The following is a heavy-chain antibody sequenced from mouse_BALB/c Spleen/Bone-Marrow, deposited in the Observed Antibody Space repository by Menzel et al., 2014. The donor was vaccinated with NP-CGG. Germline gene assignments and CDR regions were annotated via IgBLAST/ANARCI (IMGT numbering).Heavy chain of an antibody. CDR3: ARYYYGFYFDY. Sequence: VQLQQSGAELVKPGASVKLSCTASGFNIKDTYMHWVKQRPEQGLEWIGRIDPANGNTKYDPKFQGKATITADTSSNTAYLQLSSLASEDTAVYYCARYYYGFYFDYWGQGTTLTVSS. CDR2: IDPANGNT. V-gene: IGHV14-3*02. CDR1: GFNIKDTY. D-gene: IGHD1-1*01. J-gene: IGHJ2*01.